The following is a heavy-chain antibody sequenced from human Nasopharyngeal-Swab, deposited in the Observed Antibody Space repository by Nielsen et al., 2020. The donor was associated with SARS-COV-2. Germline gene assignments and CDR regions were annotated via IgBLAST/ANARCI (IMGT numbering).Heavy chain of an antibody. V-gene: IGHV1-69*13. Sequence: SVKVSCKASGGTFSSYAISWVRQAPGQGLEWMGGIIPIFGTANYAQKFQGRVTITADESTSTAYMELSSLRSEDTDVYYCEREGPGATLPQAAFDIWGQGTMVTVSS. CDR1: GGTFSSYA. D-gene: IGHD1-26*01. CDR3: EREGPGATLPQAAFDI. CDR2: IIPIFGTA. J-gene: IGHJ3*02.